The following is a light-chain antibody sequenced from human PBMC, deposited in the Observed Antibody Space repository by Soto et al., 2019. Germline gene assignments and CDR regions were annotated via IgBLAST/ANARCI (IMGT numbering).Light chain of an antibody. J-gene: IGKJ2*01. Sequence: EIVMTQSPATLSVSPGERATLSCRASQSISSNLAWYQQKPGQAPRLLMFRTSSRATGFPARFSGSGSGTEFNLTISSLQSEDFGVYYCQQYNNWPYTFGQGTK. V-gene: IGKV3-15*01. CDR1: QSISSN. CDR2: RTS. CDR3: QQYNNWPYT.